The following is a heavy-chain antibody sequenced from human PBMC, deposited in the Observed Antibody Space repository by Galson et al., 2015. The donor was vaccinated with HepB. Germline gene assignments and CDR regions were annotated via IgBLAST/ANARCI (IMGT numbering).Heavy chain of an antibody. V-gene: IGHV1-24*01. CDR2: FDPEDGET. Sequence: SVKVSCKVSGYTLTELSMHWVRQAPGKGLEWMGGFDPEDGETIYAQKFQGRVTITADKSTSTAYMELSSLRSEDTAVYYCARSPFIAVPRDAFDIWGQGTMVTVSS. J-gene: IGHJ3*02. CDR3: ARSPFIAVPRDAFDI. CDR1: GYTLTELS. D-gene: IGHD6-19*01.